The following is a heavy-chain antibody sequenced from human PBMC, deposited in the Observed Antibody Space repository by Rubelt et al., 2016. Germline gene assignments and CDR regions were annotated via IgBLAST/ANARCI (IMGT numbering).Heavy chain of an antibody. CDR3: ARDTPTTTVTKLDY. CDR2: ISSNGGST. J-gene: IGHJ4*02. Sequence: YGAASGFTFSSYAMHWVRQAPGKGLEYVSAISSNGGSTYYADSVKGRFTISRDNSKNTLYLQMSSLRAEDTAVYYCARDTPTTTVTKLDYWGQGTLVTVSS. D-gene: IGHD4-17*01. V-gene: IGHV3-64D*06. CDR1: GFTFSSYA.